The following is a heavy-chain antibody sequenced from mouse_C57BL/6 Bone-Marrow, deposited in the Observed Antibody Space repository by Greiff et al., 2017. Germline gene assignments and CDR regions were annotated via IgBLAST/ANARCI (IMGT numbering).Heavy chain of an antibody. V-gene: IGHV5-6*02. CDR3: ARPYYAMDY. Sequence: DVKLVESGGDLVKPGGSLKLSCAASGFAFSSYGMSWVRQTPDKRLEWVATISSGGSYTYYPDSVKGRFTIARDNAKTALYLQMSSLKSEDTAMYYCARPYYAMDYWGQGTAVTVSA. CDR2: ISSGGSYT. J-gene: IGHJ4*01. CDR1: GFAFSSYG.